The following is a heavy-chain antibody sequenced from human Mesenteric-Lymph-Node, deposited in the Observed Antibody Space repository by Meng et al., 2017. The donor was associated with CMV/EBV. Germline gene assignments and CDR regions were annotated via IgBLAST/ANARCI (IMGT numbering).Heavy chain of an antibody. CDR1: GFTFSSHN. D-gene: IGHD3-22*01. V-gene: IGHV3-21*01. CDR2: ISTGSSYK. CDR3: ARESNYYDSSGSADY. Sequence: GGSLRLSCAVSGFTFSSHNMNWVRQTPGKGLEWVSSISTGSSYKYYADSVKGRFTISRDNAKNSLYLQMNSLRAEDTAVYYCARESNYYDSSGSADYWGQGTLVTVSS. J-gene: IGHJ4*02.